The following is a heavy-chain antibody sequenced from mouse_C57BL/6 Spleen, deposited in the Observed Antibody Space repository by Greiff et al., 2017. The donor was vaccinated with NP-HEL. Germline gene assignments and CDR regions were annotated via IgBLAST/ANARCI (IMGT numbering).Heavy chain of an antibody. V-gene: IGHV10-3*01. CDR3: VRGYGSSYRWYFDV. Sequence: EVKLVESGGGLVQPKGSLKLSCAASGFTFNTYAMHWVRQAPGKGLEWVARIRSKSSNYATYYADSVKDRFTISRDDSQSMLYLQMNNLKTEDTATYYCVRGYGSSYRWYFDVWGTGTTVTVSS. J-gene: IGHJ1*03. D-gene: IGHD1-1*01. CDR1: GFTFNTYA. CDR2: IRSKSSNYAT.